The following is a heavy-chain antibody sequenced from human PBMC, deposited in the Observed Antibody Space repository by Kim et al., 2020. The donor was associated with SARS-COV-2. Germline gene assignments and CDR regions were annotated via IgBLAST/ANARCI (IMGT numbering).Heavy chain of an antibody. CDR3: ARGREAQYGDYDY. D-gene: IGHD4-17*01. CDR2: IKQDGSEK. J-gene: IGHJ4*02. Sequence: GGSLRLSCAASGFTFSSYWMSWVRQAPGKGLEWVANIKQDGSEKYYVDSVKGRFTISRDNAKNSLYLQMNSLRAEDTDVYYCARGREAQYGDYDYWGQGTLVTVSS. V-gene: IGHV3-7*01. CDR1: GFTFSSYW.